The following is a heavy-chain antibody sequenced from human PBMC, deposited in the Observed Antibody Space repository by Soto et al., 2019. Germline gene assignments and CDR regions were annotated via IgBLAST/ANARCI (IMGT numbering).Heavy chain of an antibody. CDR3: ARDLVSGSWSYSHYYYYGIYA. CDR2: IYYSGST. V-gene: IGHV4-59*01. J-gene: IGHJ6*02. Sequence: SEPLSLTCTVSCGSISSYYWSWIRQPPGKGLEWIGYIYYSGSTNYNPSLKSRVTISVDTSKNQFSLKLSSVTAADTAVYYCARDLVSGSWSYSHYYYYGIYARGQRTTVTVS. CDR1: CGSISSYY. D-gene: IGHD3-10*01.